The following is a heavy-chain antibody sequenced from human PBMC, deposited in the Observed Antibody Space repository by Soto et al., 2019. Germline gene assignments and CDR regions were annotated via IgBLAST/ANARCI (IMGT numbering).Heavy chain of an antibody. CDR1: GFTFSSYG. Sequence: SLRLSCAASGFTFSSYGMHWVRQAPGKGLEWVAVIWYDGSFTKSADSVKGRFTISRDNAKNTLYLQMNSLRAEDTAVYYCARGGYPSAFDIWGQGTMVTVSS. V-gene: IGHV3-33*01. CDR2: IWYDGSFT. J-gene: IGHJ3*02. D-gene: IGHD2-15*01. CDR3: ARGGYPSAFDI.